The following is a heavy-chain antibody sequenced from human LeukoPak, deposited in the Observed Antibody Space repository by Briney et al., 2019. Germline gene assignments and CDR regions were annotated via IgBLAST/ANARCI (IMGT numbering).Heavy chain of an antibody. J-gene: IGHJ4*02. CDR3: ARNRSELLGNAGSFDY. V-gene: IGHV4-38-2*01. CDR1: GYSISSGDY. CDR2: ILNSGST. Sequence: SETLSLTCAVSGYSISSGDYWGWIRQPPGKGLEWIGSILNSGSTYYNPSLKSRVTISADTSKRHFSLKLSSVTAADTAVYYCARNRSELLGNAGSFDYWGQGTQVTVSS. D-gene: IGHD1-26*01.